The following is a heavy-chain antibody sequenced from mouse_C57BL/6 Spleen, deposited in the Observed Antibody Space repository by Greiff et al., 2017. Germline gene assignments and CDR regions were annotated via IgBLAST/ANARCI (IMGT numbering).Heavy chain of an antibody. CDR2: IHPNSGST. D-gene: IGHD1-1*01. Sequence: VQLQQPGAELVKPGASVKLSCKASGYTFTSYWMHWVKQRPGQGLEWIGMIHPNSGSTNYNEKFKSKATLTVDKSSSTAYMQLSSLTSEDSAVYYCAHYYGSSYGYAMDYWGQGNSVTVAS. CDR1: GYTFTSYW. V-gene: IGHV1-64*01. CDR3: AHYYGSSYGYAMDY. J-gene: IGHJ4*01.